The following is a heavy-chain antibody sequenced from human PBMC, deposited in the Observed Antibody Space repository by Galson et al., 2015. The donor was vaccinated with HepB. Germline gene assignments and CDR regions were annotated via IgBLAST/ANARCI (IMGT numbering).Heavy chain of an antibody. V-gene: IGHV5-51*01. Sequence: QSGAEVKKPGESLKISCTASGYNFATYWIGWVRQMPGKGLEWMGIIYPGDSETRYSPSFEGQVTISADKSISTAYLQWSSLKASDTAMYYCARYGSGSYDMLISEYFQHWGQGTLVTVSS. CDR3: ARYGSGSYDMLISEYFQH. CDR1: GYNFATYW. D-gene: IGHD1-26*01. CDR2: IYPGDSET. J-gene: IGHJ1*01.